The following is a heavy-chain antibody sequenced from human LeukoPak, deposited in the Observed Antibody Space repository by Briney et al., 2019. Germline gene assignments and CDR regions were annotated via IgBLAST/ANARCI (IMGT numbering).Heavy chain of an antibody. CDR2: IDPSDSYS. V-gene: IGHV5-10-1*01. Sequence: GESLRISCKGSGYSFTNYWIIWVRQMPGKGLEWMGKIDPSDSYSNYSPSFQGHVTFSADKSISTAYLQWSSLKASDSAIYYCARPATGRYGYRRPFDDWGQGTLVTVSS. CDR1: GYSFTNYW. CDR3: ARPATGRYGYRRPFDD. J-gene: IGHJ4*02. D-gene: IGHD5-18*01.